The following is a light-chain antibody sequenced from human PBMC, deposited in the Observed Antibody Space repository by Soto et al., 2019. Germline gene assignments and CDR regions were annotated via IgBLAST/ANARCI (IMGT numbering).Light chain of an antibody. J-gene: IGLJ1*01. CDR3: SSYRSGGTFV. Sequence: QSVLAQPTSVSGSPGQSIAISCTGTSSDVGGYNYVSWHQQHPGKAPKVLISVVSNRPSGVSNRFSGSKSGNMASLTISGLQAEDEADYYCSSYRSGGTFVFGSGTKLTVL. CDR2: VVS. CDR1: SSDVGGYNY. V-gene: IGLV2-14*01.